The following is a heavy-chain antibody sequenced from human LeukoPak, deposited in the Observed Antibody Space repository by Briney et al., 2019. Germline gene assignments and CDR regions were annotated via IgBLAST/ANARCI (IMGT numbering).Heavy chain of an antibody. CDR2: ISWNSGSI. CDR1: GFTFDDYA. Sequence: PGGSLRLSCAASGFTFDDYAMHWVRQAPGKGLEWVSGISWNSGSIGYADSVKGRFTISRDNAKNSLYLQMNSLRAEDTAVYYCARLRELPVFDYWGQGTLVTVSS. V-gene: IGHV3-9*01. CDR3: ARLRELPVFDY. D-gene: IGHD1-26*01. J-gene: IGHJ4*02.